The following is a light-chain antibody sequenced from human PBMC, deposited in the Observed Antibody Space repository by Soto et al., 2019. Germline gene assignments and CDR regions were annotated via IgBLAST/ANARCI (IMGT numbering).Light chain of an antibody. V-gene: IGLV3-1*01. CDR3: QAWDSSTAVV. Sequence: SYELTQPPSVSVSPGPTASITCSGDKLGDKYACWYQQKPGQSPVLVIYQDSKRPSGIPERFSGYNSGNTATLTISGTQAMDEADYYCQAWDSSTAVVFGTGTKLTVL. CDR1: KLGDKY. J-gene: IGLJ1*01. CDR2: QDS.